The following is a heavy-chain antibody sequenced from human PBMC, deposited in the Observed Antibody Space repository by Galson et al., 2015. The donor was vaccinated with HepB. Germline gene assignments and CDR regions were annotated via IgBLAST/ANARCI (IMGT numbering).Heavy chain of an antibody. D-gene: IGHD3-10*01. CDR2: IPYDGSNK. CDR3: ARDSSRNYYGST. V-gene: IGHV3-30*03. J-gene: IGHJ4*02. Sequence: SLRLSCAASGFTFSSYGMHWVRQAPGKGLEWVAVIPYDGSNKYYADSVKGRFTISRDNSKNTLYLQMNSLRSEDTAVYYCARDSSRNYYGSTWGQGTLVTVSS. CDR1: GFTFSSYG.